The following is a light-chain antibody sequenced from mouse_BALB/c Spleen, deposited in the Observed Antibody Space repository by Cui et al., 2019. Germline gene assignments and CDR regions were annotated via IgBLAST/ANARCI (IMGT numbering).Light chain of an antibody. CDR1: QNVGTN. CDR3: QQYNSYPLT. J-gene: IGKJ5*01. CDR2: SAS. Sequence: IVMTQSLKFMSTSVGDRVSVTCKASQNVGTNVAWYQQKPGQSPKALIYSASYRYSGVPDRFTGSGSGTDFTLTISNVQSEDLAEYFCQQYNSYPLTFGAGTKLELK. V-gene: IGKV6-15*01.